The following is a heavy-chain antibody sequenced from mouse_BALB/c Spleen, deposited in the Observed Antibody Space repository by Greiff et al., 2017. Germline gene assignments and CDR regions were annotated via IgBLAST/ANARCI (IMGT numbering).Heavy chain of an antibody. D-gene: IGHD2-14*01. Sequence: EVQGVESGGGLVQPGGSLKLSCAASGFTFSSYGMSWVRQTPDKRLELVATINSNGGSTYYPDSVKGRFTISRDNAKNTLYLQMSSLKSEDTAMYYCAREGGYRYDFDYWGQGTTLTVSS. CDR3: AREGGYRYDFDY. J-gene: IGHJ2*01. V-gene: IGHV5-6-3*01. CDR2: INSNGGST. CDR1: GFTFSSYG.